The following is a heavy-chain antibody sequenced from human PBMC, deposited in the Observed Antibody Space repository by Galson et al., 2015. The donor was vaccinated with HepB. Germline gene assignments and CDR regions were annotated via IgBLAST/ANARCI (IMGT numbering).Heavy chain of an antibody. Sequence: SLRLSSAASGFTFSSYAMSWVRQAPGKGLEWVSAISGSGGSTYHADSVKGRFTISRDNSKNTLYLQMNSLRAEDTAVYYCAKGIKASDYGSGSYYNGFDYWGQGTLVTVSS. J-gene: IGHJ4*02. V-gene: IGHV3-23*01. CDR2: ISGSGGST. D-gene: IGHD3-10*01. CDR3: AKGIKASDYGSGSYYNGFDY. CDR1: GFTFSSYA.